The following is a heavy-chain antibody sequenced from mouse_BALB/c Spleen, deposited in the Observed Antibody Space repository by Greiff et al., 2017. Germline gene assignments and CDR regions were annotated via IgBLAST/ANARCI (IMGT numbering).Heavy chain of an antibody. V-gene: IGHV1-4*02. D-gene: IGHD1-1*01. CDR3: ARGIVLRYVDY. Sequence: VQLQQSAAELARPGASVKMSCKASGYTFTSYTMHWVKQRPGQGLEWIGYINPSSGYTEYNQKFKDKTTLTADKSSSTAYMQLSSLTSEDSAVYYCARGIVLRYVDYWGQGTTLTVSS. J-gene: IGHJ2*01. CDR1: GYTFTSYT. CDR2: INPSSGYT.